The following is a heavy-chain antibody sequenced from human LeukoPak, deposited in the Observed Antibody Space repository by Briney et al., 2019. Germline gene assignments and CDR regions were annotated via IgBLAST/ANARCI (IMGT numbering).Heavy chain of an antibody. V-gene: IGHV3-23*01. CDR3: ATSGSGWYRFDY. CDR1: GFTFDAYA. D-gene: IGHD6-19*01. J-gene: IGHJ4*02. CDR2: ISGSGATT. Sequence: PGRSLRLSCAASGFTFDAYAMHWVRQAPGKGLEWVSAISGSGATTYYADSVRGRFSISRDTSKNTLYLQMNSLRVEDTAVYYCATSGSGWYRFDYWGQGTLVSVSS.